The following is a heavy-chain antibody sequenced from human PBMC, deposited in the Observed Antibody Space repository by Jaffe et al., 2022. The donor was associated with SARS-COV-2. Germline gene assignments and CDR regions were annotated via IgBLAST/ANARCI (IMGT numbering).Heavy chain of an antibody. CDR3: TRDSGGPY. D-gene: IGHD2-15*01. CDR2: INNGGTSI. V-gene: IGHV3-48*02. J-gene: IGHJ4*02. Sequence: EVQLVESGGGLIQPGGSLRLSCAASGFTFSSYSMNWVRQAPGKGLEWVAYINNGGTSIHYADSVRGRFTISRDNGRKSLYLQMNSLRDDDTAIYYCTRDSGGPYWGQGTLVIVSS. CDR1: GFTFSSYS.